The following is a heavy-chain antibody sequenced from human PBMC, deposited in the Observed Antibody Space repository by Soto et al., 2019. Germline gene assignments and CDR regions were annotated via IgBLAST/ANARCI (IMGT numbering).Heavy chain of an antibody. V-gene: IGHV3-7*01. CDR1: GFTFSSYW. CDR3: ATDSISWYGVFDY. CDR2: IKQDGSEK. J-gene: IGHJ4*02. Sequence: GGSLRLSCAASGFTFSSYWMSWVRQAPGKGLEWVANIKQDGSEKYYVDSVKGRFTISRDNAKNSLYLLMNSLRAEDTAVYYCATDSISWYGVFDYWGQGTLVTVSS. D-gene: IGHD6-13*01.